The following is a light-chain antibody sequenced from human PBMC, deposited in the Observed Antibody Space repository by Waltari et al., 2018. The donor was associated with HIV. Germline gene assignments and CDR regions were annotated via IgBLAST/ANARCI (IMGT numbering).Light chain of an antibody. J-gene: IGLJ1*01. Sequence: SYDLTQPPSVSVSPGPTARITCSRHALSKRSVYRYQQKPGQAPVMVIYRDNERPSGIPERFSGSSSETTVTLSISGVQAEDEADYYCQVADSSGTYVFGTGTKVTVL. CDR3: QVADSSGTYV. CDR2: RDN. CDR1: ALSKRS. V-gene: IGLV3-25*03.